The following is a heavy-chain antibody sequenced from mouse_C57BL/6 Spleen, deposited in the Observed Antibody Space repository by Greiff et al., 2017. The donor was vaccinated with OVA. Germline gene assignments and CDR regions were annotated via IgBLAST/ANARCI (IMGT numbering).Heavy chain of an antibody. CDR2: IGPSDSET. CDR1: GYTFTSYW. Sequence: QVQLQQPGAELVRPGSSVKLSCKASGYTFTSYWMHWVKQRPIQGLEWIGNIGPSDSETHYNQKFKDKATLTVDKSSSTAYMQLSSLTSEDSAVYYCAREGYIDYGYAEDYWGQGTTLTVSS. J-gene: IGHJ2*01. CDR3: AREGYIDYGYAEDY. D-gene: IGHD2-2*01. V-gene: IGHV1-52*01.